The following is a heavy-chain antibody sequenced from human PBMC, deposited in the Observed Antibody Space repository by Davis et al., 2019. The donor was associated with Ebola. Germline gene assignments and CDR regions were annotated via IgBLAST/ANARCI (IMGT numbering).Heavy chain of an antibody. Sequence: MPSETLSLTCTVSGGSISSSSYYWGWIRQPPGKGLEWIGSIYYSGSTYYNPSLKSRVTISVDTSKNQFSLKLSSVTAADTAVYYCARVGSKNCSSTSCYTYYYYGMDVWGQGTTVTVSS. CDR3: ARVGSKNCSSTSCYTYYYYGMDV. D-gene: IGHD2-2*02. CDR1: GGSISSSSYY. V-gene: IGHV4-39*07. CDR2: IYYSGST. J-gene: IGHJ6*02.